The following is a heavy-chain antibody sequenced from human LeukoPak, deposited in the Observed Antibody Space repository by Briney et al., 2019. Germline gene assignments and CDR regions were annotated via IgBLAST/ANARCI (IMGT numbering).Heavy chain of an antibody. CDR3: ARTGARLPGGAFDI. V-gene: IGHV3-9*01. CDR2: ISWNSGSI. Sequence: GGSLRLSCAASGFSFDDYAMRWVRQAPGKGLEWVSGISWNSGSIGYADSVKGRFTISRDNAKNSLYLQMNSLRAEDTALYYCARTGARLPGGAFDIWGQGTMVTVSS. CDR1: GFSFDDYA. J-gene: IGHJ3*02. D-gene: IGHD5-18*01.